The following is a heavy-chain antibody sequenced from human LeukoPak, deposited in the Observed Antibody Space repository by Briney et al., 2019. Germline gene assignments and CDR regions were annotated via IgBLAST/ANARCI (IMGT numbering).Heavy chain of an antibody. CDR1: GFTFSSYT. Sequence: GGSLRLSCAASGFTFSSYTMNWVRQAPGKGLEWVSYISTGSGTIYYADSVRGRFTISRDNAKNSLYLQMNSLRDEDTAVYYCASGFLTGHSYGMDVWGQGTTVTVSS. CDR3: ASGFLTGHSYGMDV. J-gene: IGHJ6*02. CDR2: ISTGSGTI. D-gene: IGHD3-9*01. V-gene: IGHV3-48*02.